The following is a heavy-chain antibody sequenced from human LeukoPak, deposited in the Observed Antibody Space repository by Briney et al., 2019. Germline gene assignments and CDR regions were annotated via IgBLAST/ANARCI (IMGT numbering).Heavy chain of an antibody. J-gene: IGHJ5*02. CDR2: IYYSGST. CDR3: ARDKMEYCSGGSCYPQNWFDP. D-gene: IGHD2-15*01. CDR1: GDSISTSNSY. V-gene: IGHV4-39*07. Sequence: PSETLSLTCTVSGDSISTSNSYWGWIRQPPGKGLEWIGSIYYSGSTFYNPSLNSRVTISVDTSKNQFSLKLSSVTAADTAVYYCARDKMEYCSGGSCYPQNWFDPWGQGTLVTVSS.